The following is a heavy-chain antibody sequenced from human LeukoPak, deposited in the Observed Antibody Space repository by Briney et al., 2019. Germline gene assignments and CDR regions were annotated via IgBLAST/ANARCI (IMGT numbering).Heavy chain of an antibody. D-gene: IGHD6-13*01. CDR1: GGSISSGDNY. CDR2: SYYSGGT. CDR3: ARGDLYSSSWYN. Sequence: SETLSLTCTVSGGSISSGDNYWSWIRQPPGKGLEWIGYSYYSGGTYFNPSLKSRVTISVDTAKNQFSLKLSSVTAADTAVYYCARGDLYSSSWYNWGQGTLVTVSS. V-gene: IGHV4-30-4*08. J-gene: IGHJ4*02.